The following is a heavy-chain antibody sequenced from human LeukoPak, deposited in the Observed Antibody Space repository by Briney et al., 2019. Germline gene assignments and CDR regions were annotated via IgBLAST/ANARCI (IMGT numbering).Heavy chain of an antibody. D-gene: IGHD6-13*01. CDR3: AREGGGIAAP. Sequence: ASVKVSCKASGYTFTGYYMHWVRQAPGQGLEWMGWINPNSGNTGYAQKFQGRVTMTRNTSISTAYMELSSLRSEDTAVYYCAREGGGIAAPWGQGTLVTVSS. J-gene: IGHJ4*02. CDR2: INPNSGNT. CDR1: GYTFTGYY. V-gene: IGHV1-8*02.